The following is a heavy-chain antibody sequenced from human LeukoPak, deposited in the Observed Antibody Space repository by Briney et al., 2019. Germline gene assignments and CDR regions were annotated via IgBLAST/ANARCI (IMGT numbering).Heavy chain of an antibody. V-gene: IGHV3-33*01. D-gene: IGHD6-19*01. CDR1: GFTFSSYG. CDR2: IWYDGSNK. CDR3: ARGKTPGIAVSKYFQH. J-gene: IGHJ1*01. Sequence: GGSLRLSCAASGFTFSSYGMHWVRQAPGKGLEWVAVIWYDGSNKYYADSVKGRFTISRDNSKNTLYLQMNSLRVEDTAVYYCARGKTPGIAVSKYFQHWGQGTLVTVSS.